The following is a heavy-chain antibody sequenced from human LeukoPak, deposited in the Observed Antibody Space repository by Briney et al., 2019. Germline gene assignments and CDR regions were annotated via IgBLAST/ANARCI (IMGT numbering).Heavy chain of an antibody. J-gene: IGHJ3*02. CDR1: GFTFSGYN. V-gene: IGHV3-74*01. D-gene: IGHD3-16*02. CDR2: INSDGSST. CDR3: ARVGYYDYVWGSYRYDGDPGAFDI. Sequence: PGGSLRLSCAASGFTFSGYNMNWVRQSPGKGLVWVSRINSDGSSTSYADSVKGRFTISRDNAKNTLYLQMNSLRAEDTAVYYCARVGYYDYVWGSYRYDGDPGAFDIWGQGTMVTVSS.